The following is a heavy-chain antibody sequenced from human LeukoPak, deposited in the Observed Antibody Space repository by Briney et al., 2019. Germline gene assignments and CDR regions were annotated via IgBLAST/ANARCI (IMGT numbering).Heavy chain of an antibody. CDR3: AREGGSYSNYFDY. CDR1: GFTFSSYW. CDR2: IYSDGIST. Sequence: GGSLRLACAASGFTFSSYWMHWVRQAPGKGLVWVSRIYSDGISTSYADSVKGRFTISRDNAKNTLYLQMNSLKAEDTAIYYCAREGGSYSNYFDYWGQGTLVTVSS. J-gene: IGHJ4*02. V-gene: IGHV3-74*01. D-gene: IGHD1-26*01.